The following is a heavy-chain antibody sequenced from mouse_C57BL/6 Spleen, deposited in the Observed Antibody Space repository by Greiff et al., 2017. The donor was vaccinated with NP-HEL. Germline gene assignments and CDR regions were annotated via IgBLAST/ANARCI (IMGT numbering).Heavy chain of an antibody. D-gene: IGHD2-3*01. CDR3: ARGDGYYHYFDD. CDR1: GYTFTSYW. CDR2: ITPSNGGT. Sequence: QVQLQHPGTALVKPGASVKLSCKASGYTFTSYWMHWVTQRPGQGLEWIGNITPSNGGTNYNEKFKSKATLTVDKSSSTAYMQLSSLTSEDSAVYYCARGDGYYHYFDDWGQGTTLTVSS. J-gene: IGHJ2*01. V-gene: IGHV1-53*01.